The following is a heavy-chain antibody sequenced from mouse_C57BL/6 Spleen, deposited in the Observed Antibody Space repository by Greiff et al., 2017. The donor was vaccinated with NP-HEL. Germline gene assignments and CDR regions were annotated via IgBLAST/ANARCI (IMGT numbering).Heavy chain of an antibody. J-gene: IGHJ2*01. D-gene: IGHD2-1*01. CDR3: AADGNYLYYFDG. CDR1: GYAFSSSW. CDR2: IYPGDGDT. V-gene: IGHV1-82*01. Sequence: QVQLQQSGPELVKPGASVKISCKASGYAFSSSWMNWVKQRPGKGLEWIGRIYPGDGDTNYNGKFKGKATLTADKSSSTAYMQLSSLTSEDSAVYFCAADGNYLYYFDGGGQGTTLTVAS.